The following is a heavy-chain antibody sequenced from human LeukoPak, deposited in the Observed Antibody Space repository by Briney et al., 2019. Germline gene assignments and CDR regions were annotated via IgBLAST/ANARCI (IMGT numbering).Heavy chain of an antibody. V-gene: IGHV3-30*04. CDR1: GFTFNNYA. CDR3: ARSLRVRGVPDYMDV. CDR2: ISYDGSNK. D-gene: IGHD3-10*02. Sequence: GGSLRLSCAASGFTFNNYAMHWVRQAPGKGLEWVAVISYDGSNKYYAESVKGRFTISRDNSKNTLYLQMNSLRVEDTAVHYCARSLRVRGVPDYMDVWGKGTTVIISS. J-gene: IGHJ6*03.